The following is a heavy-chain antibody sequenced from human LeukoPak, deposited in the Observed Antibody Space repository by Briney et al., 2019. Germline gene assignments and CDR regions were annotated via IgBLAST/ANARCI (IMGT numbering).Heavy chain of an antibody. CDR2: ISSSSSTI. J-gene: IGHJ6*03. D-gene: IGHD2-2*01. CDR1: GFTFSSYS. CDR3: ARAEIVVVPAAIEYYYYYMDV. V-gene: IGHV3-48*01. Sequence: GGSLRLSCAASGFTFSSYSMNWVRQAPGKGLEWVSYISSSSSTIYYADSVKGRFTISRDNAKNSLYLQMNSLRAEDTAVYYCARAEIVVVPAAIEYYYYYMDVWGKGTTVTVSS.